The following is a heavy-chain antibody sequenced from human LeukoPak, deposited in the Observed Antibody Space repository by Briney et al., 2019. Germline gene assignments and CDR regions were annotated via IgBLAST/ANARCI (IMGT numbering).Heavy chain of an antibody. J-gene: IGHJ4*02. D-gene: IGHD6-13*01. CDR3: ARGPYSSNWYVDY. V-gene: IGHV3-48*03. CDR1: GFTLSSYE. Sequence: PGGSVRLSCAASGFTLSSYEMNWVRLAPGKGLEWISYISRTGNSIYYADSVKGRFTISRDSAKNSLYLQMNSLRAEDTAVYYCARGPYSSNWYVDYWGQGTLVTVAP. CDR2: ISRTGNSI.